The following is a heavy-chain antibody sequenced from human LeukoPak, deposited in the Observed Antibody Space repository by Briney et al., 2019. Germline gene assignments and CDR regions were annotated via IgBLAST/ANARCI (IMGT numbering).Heavy chain of an antibody. V-gene: IGHV4-4*07. CDR3: ARVITGTTLFSWFDP. CDR2: IYTSGST. CDR1: GGSISSYY. D-gene: IGHD1-7*01. J-gene: IGHJ5*02. Sequence: SETLSLTCTVSGGSISSYYWSWIRQPAGKGLEWIGRIYTSGSTNYNPSPKTRVTMSVDTSKNQFSLKLSSVTAADTAVYYCARVITGTTLFSWFDPWGQGTLVTVSS.